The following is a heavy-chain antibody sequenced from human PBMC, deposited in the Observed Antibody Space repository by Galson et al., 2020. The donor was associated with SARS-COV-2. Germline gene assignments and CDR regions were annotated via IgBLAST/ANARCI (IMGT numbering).Heavy chain of an antibody. D-gene: IGHD4-17*01. V-gene: IGHV4-4*02. CDR1: GGSISSSNW. Sequence: SETLSLTCAVSGGSISSSNWWSWVRQPPGKGLEWIGEIYHSGSTNYNPSLKSRVTISVDKSKNQFSLKLSSVAAADTAVYYCARTNEYGEEDFDYWGQGTLVTVSS. CDR3: ARTNEYGEEDFDY. J-gene: IGHJ4*02. CDR2: IYHSGST.